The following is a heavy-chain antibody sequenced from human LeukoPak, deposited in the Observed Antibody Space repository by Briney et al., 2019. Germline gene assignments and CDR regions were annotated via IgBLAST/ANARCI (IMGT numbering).Heavy chain of an antibody. CDR2: INHSGST. J-gene: IGHJ4*02. V-gene: IGHV4-34*01. Sequence: SETLSLTCAVYGGSFSGYYWSWIRQPPGKGPEWIGEINHSGSTNYNPSLKSRVTISVDTSKSQFSLKLSSVTAADTAVYYCARGPQYYDFWSGYSEFDYWGQGTLVTVSS. CDR1: GGSFSGYY. CDR3: ARGPQYYDFWSGYSEFDY. D-gene: IGHD3-3*01.